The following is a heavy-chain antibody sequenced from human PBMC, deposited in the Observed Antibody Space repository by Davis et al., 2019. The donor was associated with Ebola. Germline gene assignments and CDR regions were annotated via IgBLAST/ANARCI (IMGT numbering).Heavy chain of an antibody. Sequence: SETLSLTCTVSGGSISSYYWSWIRQPAGKGLERIGRIYTSGSTNYNPSLKSRVFISVDTSKNQFSLQLSPVIAADTAIYYCAAYSWNNYFSPWGQGTLVTVSS. J-gene: IGHJ5*02. D-gene: IGHD1/OR15-1a*01. CDR2: IYTSGST. V-gene: IGHV4-4*07. CDR3: AAYSWNNYFSP. CDR1: GGSISSYY.